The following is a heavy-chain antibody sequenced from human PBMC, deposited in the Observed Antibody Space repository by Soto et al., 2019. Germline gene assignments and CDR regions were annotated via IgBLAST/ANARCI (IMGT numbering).Heavy chain of an antibody. CDR3: AKTLSGTTGTFDY. Sequence: PGGSLRLSCAAAGFTVSSYAMSWVRQAPGKGLGWVSSISGSGGSTYYADSVKGRFTISXAXXXXTXYXQXXXLRAXDTAVYYCAKTLSGTTGTFDYWGQGTLVTVSS. V-gene: IGHV3-23*01. CDR2: ISGSGGST. D-gene: IGHD1-7*01. CDR1: GFTVSSYA. J-gene: IGHJ4*02.